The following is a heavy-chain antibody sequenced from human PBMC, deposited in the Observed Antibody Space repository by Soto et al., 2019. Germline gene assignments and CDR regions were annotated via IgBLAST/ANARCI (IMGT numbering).Heavy chain of an antibody. J-gene: IGHJ4*02. D-gene: IGHD6-19*01. CDR1: GYTFTSYG. V-gene: IGHV1-18*01. CDR2: INAYNGNT. CDR3: ARCCSGWLPMGPVFDY. Sequence: ASVKVSCKASGYTFTSYGISWVRQAPGQGLEWMGWINAYNGNTNYAQKLQGRVTMTTNTSTSTAYMELSSLRSEDTAVYYCARCCSGWLPMGPVFDYWGQGTLVTVS.